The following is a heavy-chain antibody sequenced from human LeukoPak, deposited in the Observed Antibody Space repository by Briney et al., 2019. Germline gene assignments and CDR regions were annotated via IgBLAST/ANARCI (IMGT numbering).Heavy chain of an antibody. D-gene: IGHD2-2*01. Sequence: PSETLSLTCAVYGGSFSGYYWSWIRQPPGKGLEWIGEINHSGSTNYNPSLKSRVTISVDTSKNQFSLKLSSVTAADTAVYYCARDGRQVPFDPWGQGTLVTVSS. V-gene: IGHV4-34*01. J-gene: IGHJ5*02. CDR1: GGSFSGYY. CDR3: ARDGRQVPFDP. CDR2: INHSGST.